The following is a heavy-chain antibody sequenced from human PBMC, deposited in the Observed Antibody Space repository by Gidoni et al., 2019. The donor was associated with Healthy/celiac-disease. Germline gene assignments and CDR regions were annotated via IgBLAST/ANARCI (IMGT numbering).Heavy chain of an antibody. J-gene: IGHJ6*02. CDR2: INHSGST. Sequence: QVQLQQWGAGLLKPSETLSLTCAVYGGSFSGYYWSWIRQPPGKGLEWIGEINHSGSTNYNPSLKSRVTISVDTSKNQFSLKLSSVTAADTAVYYCAGGFDYGDTRSYWYYGMDVWGQGTTVTVSS. CDR1: GGSFSGYY. V-gene: IGHV4-34*01. D-gene: IGHD4-17*01. CDR3: AGGFDYGDTRSYWYYGMDV.